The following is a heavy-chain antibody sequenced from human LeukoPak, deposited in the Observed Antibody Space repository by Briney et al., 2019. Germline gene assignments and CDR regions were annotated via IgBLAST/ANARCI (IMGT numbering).Heavy chain of an antibody. CDR1: GGSISSHY. V-gene: IGHV4-59*11. CDR3: ARDSEDYFDY. J-gene: IGHJ4*02. CDR2: IYYSGST. Sequence: PPETLSLTCTVSGGSISSHYWSWIRQPPGKGLEWIGYIYYSGSTNYNPSLKSRVTISVDTSKNQFSLKLSSVTAADTAVYYCARDSEDYFDYWGQGTLVTVSS.